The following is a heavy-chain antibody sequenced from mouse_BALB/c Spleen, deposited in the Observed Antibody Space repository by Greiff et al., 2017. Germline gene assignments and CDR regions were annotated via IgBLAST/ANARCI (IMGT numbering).Heavy chain of an antibody. V-gene: IGHV7-1*02. CDR2: IRNKANDYTN. CDR3: ARDGGIDCDYDAIDY. D-gene: IGHD2-4*01. Sequence: EVKLLESGGGLVQPGGSLRLSCATSGFTFSDFDMDWVRQPPGKRLEWIAAIRNKANDYTNEYSTCVKGRFIVSRDTYQSILYHKMNALRAEDTAIYYVARDGGIDCDYDAIDYWGQGTLVTVAA. CDR1: GFTFSDFD. J-gene: IGHJ3*01.